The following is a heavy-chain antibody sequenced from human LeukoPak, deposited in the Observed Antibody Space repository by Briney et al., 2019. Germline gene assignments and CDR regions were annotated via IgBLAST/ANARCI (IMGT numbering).Heavy chain of an antibody. CDR2: IYSGGST. CDR1: GFTVSSNY. V-gene: IGHV3-53*01. Sequence: GGSLRLSCAASGFTVSSNYMSWVRQAPGKGLEWVSVIYSGGSTYYADSVKGRFTISRDNSKNTLYLQMNSLRAEDTAVYYCAKDLTAVAGSFDYWGQGTLVTVSS. CDR3: AKDLTAVAGSFDY. D-gene: IGHD6-19*01. J-gene: IGHJ4*02.